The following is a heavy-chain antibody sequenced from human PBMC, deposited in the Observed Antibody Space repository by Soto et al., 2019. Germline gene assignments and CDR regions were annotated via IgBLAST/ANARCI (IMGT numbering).Heavy chain of an antibody. Sequence: SETLSLTCTVSGGSISSYYWSWIRQPPGKGLEWIGYIYYSGSTNYNPSLKSRVTISVDTSKNQFSLKLSSVTAADTAVYYCARHAGRSSWFDYWGQGTLVTGSS. CDR3: ARHAGRSSWFDY. J-gene: IGHJ4*02. D-gene: IGHD6-13*01. CDR1: GGSISSYY. CDR2: IYYSGST. V-gene: IGHV4-59*08.